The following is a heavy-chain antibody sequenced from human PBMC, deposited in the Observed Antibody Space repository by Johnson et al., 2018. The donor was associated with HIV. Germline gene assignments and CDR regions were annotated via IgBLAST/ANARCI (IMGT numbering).Heavy chain of an antibody. V-gene: IGHV3-30*03. CDR2: ISYDGSSK. D-gene: IGHD2-15*01. J-gene: IGHJ3*02. CDR1: GFTFSTYG. Sequence: QMQLVESGGGVVQPGRSLRLSCAASGFTFSTYGMHWVRQAPGKGLEWVAVISYDGSSKFYADSVKGRFTISRDNSKNTLYLQMNSLTGEDTAIYYCARDQLMSGGFCSGGSGYSQPSGIWGQGTMVTVSS. CDR3: ARDQLMSGGFCSGGSGYSQPSGI.